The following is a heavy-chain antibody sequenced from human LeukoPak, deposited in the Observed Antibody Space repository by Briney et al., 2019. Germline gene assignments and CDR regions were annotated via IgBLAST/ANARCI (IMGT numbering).Heavy chain of an antibody. CDR2: ISSSSYI. CDR1: GFTFSSYS. CDR3: ARDGPADTDY. V-gene: IGHV3-21*01. Sequence: PGGSLRLSCAASGFTFSSYSMNWVRQAPGKGLEWVSSISSSSYIYYADSVKGRFTISRDNAKNSLYLQMNSLRAEGTAVYYCARDGPADTDYWGQGTLVTVSS. D-gene: IGHD6-25*01. J-gene: IGHJ4*02.